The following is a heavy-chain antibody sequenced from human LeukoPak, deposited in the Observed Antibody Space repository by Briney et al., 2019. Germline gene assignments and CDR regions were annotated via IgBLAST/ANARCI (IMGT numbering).Heavy chain of an antibody. CDR2: ISGSGGST. CDR3: ANHVGYYDSSGYYYSPFDY. Sequence: GGTLRLSCAASGFTFSSFGMSWVRQAPGKGLEWVSAISGSGGSTYYADSVKGRFTISRDNSKNTLYLQMNSLRAEDTAVYYCANHVGYYDSSGYYYSPFDYWGQGTLVTVSS. D-gene: IGHD3-22*01. J-gene: IGHJ4*02. V-gene: IGHV3-23*01. CDR1: GFTFSSFG.